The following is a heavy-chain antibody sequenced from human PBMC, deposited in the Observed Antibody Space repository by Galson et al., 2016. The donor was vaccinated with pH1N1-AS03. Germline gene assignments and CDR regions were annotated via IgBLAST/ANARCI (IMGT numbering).Heavy chain of an antibody. V-gene: IGHV3-33*01. D-gene: IGHD3-3*01. Sequence: SLRLSCAASGFTLGTYDMHWVRQAPGKGLEWVGINRYYGSSEYYGDSVKGRISISRDNSQNTISLQMNSLRVEDTAVYYCVRGSGYYFDSWGQGTLVIVSS. CDR1: GFTLGTYD. CDR2: NRYYGSSE. CDR3: VRGSGYYFDS. J-gene: IGHJ4*02.